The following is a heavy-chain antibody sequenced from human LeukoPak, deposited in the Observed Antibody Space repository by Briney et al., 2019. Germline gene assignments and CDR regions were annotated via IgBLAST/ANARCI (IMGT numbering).Heavy chain of an antibody. D-gene: IGHD5-24*01. CDR2: IKSKTDGGTT. CDR1: GFTFSNAW. CDR3: AKDGMAYYYYYYMDV. Sequence: PGGSLRLSCAASGFTFSNAWMSWVRQAPGKGLEWVGRIKSKTDGGTTDYAAPVKGRFTISRDDSKNTLYLQMNSLRAEDTAVYYCAKDGMAYYYYYYMDVWGKGTTVTISS. J-gene: IGHJ6*03. V-gene: IGHV3-15*01.